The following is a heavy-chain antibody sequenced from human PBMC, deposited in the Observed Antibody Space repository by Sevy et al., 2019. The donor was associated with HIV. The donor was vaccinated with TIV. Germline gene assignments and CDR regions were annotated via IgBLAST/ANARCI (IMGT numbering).Heavy chain of an antibody. D-gene: IGHD3-22*01. CDR3: TTDVGGYYYDSSGYYYLDY. Sequence: GGSLRLSCAASGFTFSNAWMSWVRQAPGKGLEWVGRIKSKTDGGTTDYAAPVKGRFIISRDDSKNTLYLQMNSLKTEDTAVYYCTTDVGGYYYDSSGYYYLDYWGQGTLVTVSS. CDR2: IKSKTDGGTT. J-gene: IGHJ4*02. CDR1: GFTFSNAW. V-gene: IGHV3-15*01.